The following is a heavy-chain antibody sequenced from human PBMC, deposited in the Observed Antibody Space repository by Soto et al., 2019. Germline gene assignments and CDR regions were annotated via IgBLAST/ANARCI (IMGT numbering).Heavy chain of an antibody. Sequence: EVQLVESGGGLVQPGGSLRLCCAASGFTFSSYSMIWIRQPPGKGLECISYIDSGGTTIYQTDSVKGRFTISRDNAKNSLYLQMNSLRGEDTAVYHCARRTSGWYSDYWGLGTLVTVSS. CDR3: ARRTSGWYSDY. J-gene: IGHJ4*02. D-gene: IGHD6-19*01. CDR2: IDSGGTTI. V-gene: IGHV3-48*01. CDR1: GFTFSSYS.